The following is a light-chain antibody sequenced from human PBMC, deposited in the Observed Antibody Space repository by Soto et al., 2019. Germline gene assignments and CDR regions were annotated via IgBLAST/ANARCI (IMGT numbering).Light chain of an antibody. CDR3: ASSDGNLSGHV. V-gene: IGLV1-47*01. CDR2: RNN. J-gene: IGLJ1*01. CDR1: SSNIGSNY. Sequence: QSVLTQPPSASGTPGQRVTISCSGSSSNIGSNYVYWYQHLPGTAPKLLIYRNNQRPSGVPDRISGSKSGTSASLAISGLRSEDEADYYCASSDGNLSGHVFGTGTKLTAL.